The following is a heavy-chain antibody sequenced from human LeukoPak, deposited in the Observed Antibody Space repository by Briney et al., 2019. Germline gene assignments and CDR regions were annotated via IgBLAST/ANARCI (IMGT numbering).Heavy chain of an antibody. Sequence: GASVKVSCKASGYTFTSYGISWVRQARGQGLEWMGWISAYNGNTNYAQKLQGRVTMTTDTSTSTAYMELRSLRSDDTAVYYCAIEDRCRSSGWQFDYWGQGTLVTVSS. J-gene: IGHJ4*02. D-gene: IGHD6-19*01. CDR1: GYTFTSYG. CDR2: ISAYNGNT. V-gene: IGHV1-18*01. CDR3: AIEDRCRSSGWQFDY.